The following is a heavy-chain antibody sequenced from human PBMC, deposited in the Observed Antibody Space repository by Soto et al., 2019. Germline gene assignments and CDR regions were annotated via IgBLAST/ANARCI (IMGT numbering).Heavy chain of an antibody. CDR2: ISSSTSYI. Sequence: LRLSGAASGFTFSSYSMNWVRQAPGKGLEWVSSISSSTSYIYYADSVKGRFTISRDNAKNSLYLQMNSLRAADTAVYYCGKVLVGATRQSDFASWGQGTLVTVSS. D-gene: IGHD1-26*01. CDR3: GKVLVGATRQSDFAS. V-gene: IGHV3-21*01. J-gene: IGHJ4*02. CDR1: GFTFSSYS.